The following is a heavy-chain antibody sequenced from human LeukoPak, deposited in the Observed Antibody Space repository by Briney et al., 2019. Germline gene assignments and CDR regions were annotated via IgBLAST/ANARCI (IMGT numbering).Heavy chain of an antibody. J-gene: IGHJ3*02. Sequence: SETLSLTCTVSGGSISSYYWSWLRQPPGKGLEWIGYIYYSGSTNYNPSLKSRVTISVDTSKNQFSLKLSSVTAADTAVYYCARQGPRRGSSFNAFDIWGQGTMVTVSS. CDR2: IYYSGST. CDR3: ARQGPRRGSSFNAFDI. V-gene: IGHV4-59*08. CDR1: GGSISSYY. D-gene: IGHD2-15*01.